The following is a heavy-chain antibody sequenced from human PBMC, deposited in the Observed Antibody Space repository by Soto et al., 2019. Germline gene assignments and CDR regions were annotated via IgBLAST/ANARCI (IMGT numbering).Heavy chain of an antibody. V-gene: IGHV4-30-2*01. Sequence: PSETLSLTCAVSGGSISSGGYSWSWIRQPPGKCLEWIGYIYHSGSTYYNPSLKSRVTISVDRSKNQFSLKLSSVTAADTAVYYCAREQRVRGVMGYYYGMDVWGQGTTVTVYS. CDR1: GGSISSGGYS. J-gene: IGHJ6*02. CDR2: IYHSGST. D-gene: IGHD3-10*01. CDR3: AREQRVRGVMGYYYGMDV.